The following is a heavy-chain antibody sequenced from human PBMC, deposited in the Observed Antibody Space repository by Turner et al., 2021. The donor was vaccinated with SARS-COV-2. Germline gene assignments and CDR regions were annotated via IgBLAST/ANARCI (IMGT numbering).Heavy chain of an antibody. CDR3: ARVPDSGSYYVLDY. D-gene: IGHD1-26*01. J-gene: IGHJ4*02. CDR2: ISPNSGGT. CDR1: GYTFTGYY. V-gene: IGHV1-2*02. Sequence: VQPVQSGAEVKKPGASVKVSCKASGYTFTGYYMHWVRQAPGQGLEWMGWISPNSGGTNFAQKFQGRVTMTRDTSIRTAYMELSRLRSDDTAVYYCARVPDSGSYYVLDYWGQGTLVTVSS.